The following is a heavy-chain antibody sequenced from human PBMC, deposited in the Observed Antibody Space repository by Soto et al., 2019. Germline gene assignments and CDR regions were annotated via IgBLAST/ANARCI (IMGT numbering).Heavy chain of an antibody. D-gene: IGHD3-3*01. V-gene: IGHV1-2*02. J-gene: IGHJ6*02. CDR3: ARDQERFLEWLSIYYYYYGMDV. Sequence: ASVKVSCKASGYTFTGYYMHWVRQAPGQGLEWMGWVKPDSGGTNYAQKFQGRVTMTRDTSISTAYMELSRLRSDDTAVYYCARDQERFLEWLSIYYYYYGMDVWGQATTVTVSS. CDR2: VKPDSGGT. CDR1: GYTFTGYY.